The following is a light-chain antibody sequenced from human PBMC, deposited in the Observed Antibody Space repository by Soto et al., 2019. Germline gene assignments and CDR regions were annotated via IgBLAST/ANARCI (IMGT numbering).Light chain of an antibody. Sequence: EIVMTQSPATLCVSPGESATLSCRSSQSLSSELAWSQPKPGQPPRLLIYGASTRATGVPARFTGSGSGSDFTLTISGLQSEDFAVYYGQQGHNWPLAFGQGTRLEI. J-gene: IGKJ2*01. CDR2: GAS. CDR3: QQGHNWPLA. V-gene: IGKV3-15*01. CDR1: QSLSSE.